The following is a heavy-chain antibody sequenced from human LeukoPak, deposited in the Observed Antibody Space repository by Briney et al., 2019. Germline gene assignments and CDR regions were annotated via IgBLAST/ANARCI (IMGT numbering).Heavy chain of an antibody. J-gene: IGHJ4*02. CDR3: ARVAKERVGGVYYFDY. V-gene: IGHV3-13*01. D-gene: IGHD1-1*01. CDR1: GFTFSDYD. Sequence: GGSLRLSCAATGFTFSDYDMHGVRQATGKGLEWVSAIGTAGDTYYTGSVKGRFTISRENAKNSLYLQMNSLRAGDTAVYYCARVAKERVGGVYYFDYWGQGTLVTVSS. CDR2: IGTAGDT.